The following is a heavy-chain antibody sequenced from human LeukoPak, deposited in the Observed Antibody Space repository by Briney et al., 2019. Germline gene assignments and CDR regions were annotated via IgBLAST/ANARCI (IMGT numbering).Heavy chain of an antibody. CDR2: VSGSGGST. V-gene: IGHV3-23*01. CDR3: AKPGYSSSWSFDY. J-gene: IGHJ4*02. CDR1: GFTLSSYA. Sequence: GGSLRLSCAASGFTLSSYAMSWVRQAPGKGLEWVSAVSGSGGSTYYAASVKGRFTISRDNSKNTLYLQMNSLRAEDTAVYYCAKPGYSSSWSFDYWGQGTLVTVSS. D-gene: IGHD6-13*01.